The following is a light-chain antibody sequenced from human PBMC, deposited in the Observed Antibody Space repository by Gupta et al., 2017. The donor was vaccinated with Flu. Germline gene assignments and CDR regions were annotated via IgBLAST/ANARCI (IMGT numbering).Light chain of an antibody. CDR1: QSVAIN. CDR3: QQDNYWPWT. V-gene: IGKV3-15*01. J-gene: IGKJ1*01. CDR2: GAS. Sequence: EIVMTQSPATVSLSPGERATLSCRASQSVAINLAWYQQKPGQAPRLLIYGASVMEAGIPARFSGSESGTEFTLTISSLQSEDFAIYYCQQDNYWPWTFGQGTKVEIK.